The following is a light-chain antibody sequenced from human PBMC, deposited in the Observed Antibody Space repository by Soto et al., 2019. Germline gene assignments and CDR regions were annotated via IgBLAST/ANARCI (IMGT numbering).Light chain of an antibody. CDR3: QQYYTLPLT. V-gene: IGKV4-1*01. CDR1: QSLLYSVNNKDY. J-gene: IGKJ4*01. CDR2: WSS. Sequence: DIVMTQSPDSLAVSLGERATINCKSSQSLLYSVNNKDYLAWYQQKPGQPPRLLIYWSSSRASGVPDRFSVSGSGPDFTLTINSLLAEYGAVYYGQQYYTLPLTLAGGTTVEI.